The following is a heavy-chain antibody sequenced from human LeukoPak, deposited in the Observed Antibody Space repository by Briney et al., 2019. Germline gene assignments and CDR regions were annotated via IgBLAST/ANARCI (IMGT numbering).Heavy chain of an antibody. CDR2: ISGSGGSR. V-gene: IGHV3-23*01. D-gene: IGHD1-26*01. J-gene: IGHJ4*02. CDR1: GFTFSNYA. CDR3: ASSGSYRFDY. Sequence: GGSLRLSCAASGFTFSNYAMSWVRQAPGKGLEWVSAISGSGGSRFYADSVKGRFTISRDNAKNSLYLQMNSLRDEDTAVYYCASSGSYRFDYWGQGTLVTVSS.